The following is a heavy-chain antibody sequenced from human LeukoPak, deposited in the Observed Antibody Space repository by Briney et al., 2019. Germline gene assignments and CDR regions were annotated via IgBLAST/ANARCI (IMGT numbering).Heavy chain of an antibody. CDR2: IYYSGST. Sequence: SETLSLTCTVSGGSISSYYWSWIRQHPGKGLEWIGYIYYSGSTYYNPSLKSRVTISVDTSKNQFSLKLSSVTAADTAVYYCARARLDPRNYYDSSGYSPPSAYYYYMDVWGKGTTVTVSS. D-gene: IGHD3-22*01. CDR1: GGSISSYY. CDR3: ARARLDPRNYYDSSGYSPPSAYYYYMDV. J-gene: IGHJ6*03. V-gene: IGHV4-59*06.